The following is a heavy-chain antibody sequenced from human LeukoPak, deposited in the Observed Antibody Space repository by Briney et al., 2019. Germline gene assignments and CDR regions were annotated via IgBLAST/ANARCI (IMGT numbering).Heavy chain of an antibody. CDR2: IYYSGST. Sequence: SETLSLTCTVSGGSISSYYWSWIRQPPGKGLEWIGYIYYSGSTNYNPSLKSRVTISVDTSKNQFSLKLSSVTAAATAVYYCARGLRRQWLQYWGQGTLVTVSS. CDR3: ARGLRRQWLQY. V-gene: IGHV4-59*01. CDR1: GGSISSYY. D-gene: IGHD6-19*01. J-gene: IGHJ4*02.